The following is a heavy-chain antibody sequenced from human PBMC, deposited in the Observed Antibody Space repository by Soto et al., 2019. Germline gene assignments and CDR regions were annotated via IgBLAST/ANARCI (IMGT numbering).Heavy chain of an antibody. J-gene: IGHJ6*03. V-gene: IGHV4-34*01. D-gene: IGHD3-16*01. Sequence: PSETLSLTCAVYGGSFSGYYWSWIRQPPGKGLEWSGEINHSGSTNYNPSLKSRVTISVDTSKNQFSLKLSSVTAADTAVYYCARDTRGRPDYYYYYMDVWGKGTTVTVSS. CDR2: INHSGST. CDR3: ARDTRGRPDYYYYYMDV. CDR1: GGSFSGYY.